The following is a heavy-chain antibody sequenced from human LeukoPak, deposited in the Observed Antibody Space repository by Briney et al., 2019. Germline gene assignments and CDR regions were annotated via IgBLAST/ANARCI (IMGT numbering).Heavy chain of an antibody. CDR2: IWYNGSNK. CDR1: GFIFSSYG. D-gene: IGHD3-16*01. CDR3: ARDEYGGRLRGHDYYGMDV. J-gene: IGHJ6*02. Sequence: GRSLSLSCAASGFIFSSYGMHWVRQAPGKGLEWVALIWYNGSNKDYADSVKGRFTISRDNPKNTLYLQMNSLRADDTAVYYCARDEYGGRLRGHDYYGMDVWGQGTTVTVSS. V-gene: IGHV3-33*01.